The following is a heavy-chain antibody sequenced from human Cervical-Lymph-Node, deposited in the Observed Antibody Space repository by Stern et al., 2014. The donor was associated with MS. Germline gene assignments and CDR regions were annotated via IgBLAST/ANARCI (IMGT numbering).Heavy chain of an antibody. D-gene: IGHD6-19*01. V-gene: IGHV5-51*01. CDR1: GYSFNNYW. Sequence: EVQLVESGTEVKKPGESLKISCKGSGYSFNNYWLAWVRHMPGKGLDWMGIIYPGDSDTRYSPSFQGQVPISADKSVRTAYLQWSSLKASDTAIYYCARREAVAGVASSFSMDVWGQGTTVTVSS. CDR3: ARREAVAGVASSFSMDV. CDR2: IYPGDSDT. J-gene: IGHJ6*02.